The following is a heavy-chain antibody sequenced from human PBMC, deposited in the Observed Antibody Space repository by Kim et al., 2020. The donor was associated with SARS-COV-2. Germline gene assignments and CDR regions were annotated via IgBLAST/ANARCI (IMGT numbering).Heavy chain of an antibody. CDR2: ISSSSSYI. CDR1: GFTFSSYS. D-gene: IGHD2-2*01. Sequence: GGSLRLSCAASGFTFSSYSMNWVRQAPGKGLEWVSSISSSSSYIYYADSVKGRFTISRDNAKNSLYLQMNSLRAEDTAVYYCARDLSSIVVVPAAMGPEYFDYWGQGTLVTVSS. V-gene: IGHV3-21*01. J-gene: IGHJ4*02. CDR3: ARDLSSIVVVPAAMGPEYFDY.